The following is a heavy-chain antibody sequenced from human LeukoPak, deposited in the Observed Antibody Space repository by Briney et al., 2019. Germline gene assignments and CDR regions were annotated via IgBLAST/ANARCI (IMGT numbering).Heavy chain of an antibody. CDR3: ARDRLRGVYFDY. CDR1: GGSISSYY. J-gene: IGHJ4*02. V-gene: IGHV4-59*01. Sequence: SETLSLTCTVSGGSISSYYWSWIRQPPGKGLEWIGYIYYSGSTNYNPSLKSRVTISVDTSKNQCSLKLSSVTAADTAVYYCARDRLRGVYFDYWGQGTLVTVSS. D-gene: IGHD3-10*01. CDR2: IYYSGST.